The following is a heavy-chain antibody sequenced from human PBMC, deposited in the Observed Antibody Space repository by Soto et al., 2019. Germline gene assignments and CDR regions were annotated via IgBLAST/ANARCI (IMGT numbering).Heavy chain of an antibody. J-gene: IGHJ6*02. V-gene: IGHV3-30-3*01. CDR1: GFTFSSYA. Sequence: GGSLRLSCAASGFTFSSYAMHWVRQAPGKGLEWVAVISYDGSNKYYADSVKGRFTISRDNSKNTLYLQMNSLRAEDTAVYYCARDLLITGTTGGYYYGMDVWGQGTTVTVSS. CDR3: ARDLLITGTTGGYYYGMDV. CDR2: ISYDGSNK. D-gene: IGHD1-20*01.